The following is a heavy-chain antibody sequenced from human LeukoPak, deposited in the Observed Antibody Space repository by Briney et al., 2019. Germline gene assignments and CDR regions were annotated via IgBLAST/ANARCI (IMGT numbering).Heavy chain of an antibody. CDR3: ARQRRVRGAKEVYYYYYYYMDV. CDR1: GGSILSSSYY. J-gene: IGHJ6*03. Sequence: SETLSLTCTVSGGSILSSSYYWGWIRQPPGKGLEWIGSIYYGGSTDYNPSLKSRVIISVDTSKNQFSLKLSSVTAADTAVYYCARQRRVRGAKEVYYYYYYYMDVWGKGTTVTISS. V-gene: IGHV4-39*01. D-gene: IGHD3-10*01. CDR2: IYYGGST.